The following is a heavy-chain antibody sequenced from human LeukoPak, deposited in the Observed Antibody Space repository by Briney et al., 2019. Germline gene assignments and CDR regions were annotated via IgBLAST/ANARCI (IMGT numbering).Heavy chain of an antibody. CDR1: GFTFSNAW. V-gene: IGHV3-30*02. CDR3: ASYSSSCY. Sequence: GGSLRLSCAASGFTFSNAWMSWVRQAPGKGLEWVAFIRYDGSNKYYADSVKGRFTISRDNSKNTLYLQMNSLRAEDTAVYYCASYSSSCYWGQGTLVTVSS. CDR2: IRYDGSNK. D-gene: IGHD6-13*01. J-gene: IGHJ4*02.